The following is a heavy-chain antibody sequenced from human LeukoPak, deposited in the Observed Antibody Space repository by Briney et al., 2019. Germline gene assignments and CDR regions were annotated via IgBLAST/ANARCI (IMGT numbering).Heavy chain of an antibody. CDR1: GFNFANHA. V-gene: IGHV3-23*01. CDR2: ISGGGDIT. J-gene: IGHJ4*02. D-gene: IGHD2-21*02. Sequence: GGSLRLSFAASGFNFANHAMSWVRQTPGKGLEWFSAISGGGDITYYADSVTGRFTISRDNSKDTLFLQMHSLRPGDTAVYYCVREDTPATANYWGQGTLVTISS. CDR3: VREDTPATANY.